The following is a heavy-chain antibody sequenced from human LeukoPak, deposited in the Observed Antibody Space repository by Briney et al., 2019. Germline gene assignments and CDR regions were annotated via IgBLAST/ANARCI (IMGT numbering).Heavy chain of an antibody. CDR2: ISYDGSNK. CDR1: GFTFSSYA. Sequence: PGGSLRLSCAASGFTFSSYAMHWVRQAPGKGLGWVAVISYDGSNKYYADSVKGRFTISRDNSKNTLYLQMNRLRAEDTAVYYCAKDGLRLGELSYWGQGTLVTVSS. J-gene: IGHJ4*02. D-gene: IGHD3-16*02. CDR3: AKDGLRLGELSY. V-gene: IGHV3-30*18.